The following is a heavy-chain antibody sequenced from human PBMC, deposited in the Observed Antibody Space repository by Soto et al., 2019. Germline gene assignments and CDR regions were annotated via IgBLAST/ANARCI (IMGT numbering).Heavy chain of an antibody. CDR1: GGTFSSYA. V-gene: IGHV1-69*05. Sequence: SVKVSCKASGGTFSSYAISWVRQAPGQGLEWMGGIIPIFGTANYAQKLQGRVTMTTDTSTSTAYMELRSLRSDDTAVYYCARDRIVGATAGFDYWGQGTLVTVSS. CDR2: IIPIFGTA. J-gene: IGHJ4*02. CDR3: ARDRIVGATAGFDY. D-gene: IGHD1-26*01.